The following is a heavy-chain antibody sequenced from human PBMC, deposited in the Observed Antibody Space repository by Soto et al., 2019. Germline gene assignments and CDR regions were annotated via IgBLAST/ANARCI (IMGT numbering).Heavy chain of an antibody. D-gene: IGHD3-3*01. CDR3: ARSSPSYFGVVIPPDY. V-gene: IGHV3-33*01. Sequence: QVQLVESGGGVVQPGRSLRLSCAASGFTFSSYGMPWVRQAPGKGLEWVAVKWYDGSKKYYADSVKGRFTISRDNSKNTLYMQMTSLRAEDTAVYYCARSSPSYFGVVIPPDYWGQGTLVTVSS. J-gene: IGHJ4*02. CDR2: KWYDGSKK. CDR1: GFTFSSYG.